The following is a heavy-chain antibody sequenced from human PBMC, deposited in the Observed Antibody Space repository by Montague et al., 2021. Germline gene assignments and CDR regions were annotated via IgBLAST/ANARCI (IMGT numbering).Heavy chain of an antibody. V-gene: IGHV6-1*01. CDR2: TYYRSKWAN. Sequence: CAISGDSVSSNSVTWHWIKQSQSRGLEWLGRTYYRSKWANDYALSVRSRITFNPDTSKNQFSLQLDSVTPEDTAVYYCVRQSVSGKFDYWGQGTRVTVSS. CDR3: VRQSVSGKFDY. CDR1: GDSVSSNSVT. J-gene: IGHJ4*02. D-gene: IGHD6-19*01.